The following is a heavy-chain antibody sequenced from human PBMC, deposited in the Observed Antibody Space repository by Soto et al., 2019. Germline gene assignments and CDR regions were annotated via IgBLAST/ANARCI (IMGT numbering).Heavy chain of an antibody. D-gene: IGHD5-12*01. CDR1: GFIFTDYS. Sequence: PGGSLRLSCSASGFIFTDYSMTWIRQAPGKGLEWVSYISNGDETTQYADSVKGRFSVSRDNAKKVLFLQMNSLRVDDTAVYYCARDTKRRDGYNFDSWGRGALVTVSS. CDR3: ARDTKRRDGYNFDS. V-gene: IGHV3-11*01. J-gene: IGHJ4*02. CDR2: ISNGDETT.